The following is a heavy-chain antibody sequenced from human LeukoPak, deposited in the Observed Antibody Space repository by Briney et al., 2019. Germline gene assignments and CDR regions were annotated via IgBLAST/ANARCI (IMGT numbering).Heavy chain of an antibody. D-gene: IGHD3-10*01. CDR3: ARRRKTAYGWFDP. Sequence: ASVKVSCKASGYTFTSYDINWVRQATGQGLEWMGWMNPNSGNTGYAQKFQGRVTMTRNTSISTAYMELSSLRSEGTAVYYCARRRKTAYGWFDPWGQGTLVTVSS. CDR2: MNPNSGNT. J-gene: IGHJ5*02. CDR1: GYTFTSYD. V-gene: IGHV1-8*01.